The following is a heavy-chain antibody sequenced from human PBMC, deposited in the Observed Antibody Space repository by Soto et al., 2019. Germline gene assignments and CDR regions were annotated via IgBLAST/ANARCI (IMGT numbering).Heavy chain of an antibody. CDR2: INHSGST. CDR3: ARGGYSNSRSSYFDY. D-gene: IGHD4-4*01. Sequence: SETLPLTCAVYGGSFSGYYWSWIRQPPGKGLEWIGEINHSGSTNYNPSLKSRVTISVDTSKNQFSLKLSSVTAADTAVYYCARGGYSNSRSSYFDYWGQGTLVTVSS. CDR1: GGSFSGYY. V-gene: IGHV4-34*01. J-gene: IGHJ4*02.